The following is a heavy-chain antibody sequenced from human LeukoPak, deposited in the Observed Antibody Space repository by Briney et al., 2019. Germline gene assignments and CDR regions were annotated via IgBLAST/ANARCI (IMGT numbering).Heavy chain of an antibody. V-gene: IGHV3-48*01. CDR2: ISSSSSTI. Sequence: GGSLRLSCAASGFTFSSYSMNWVRQAPGKGLEWVSYISSSSSTIYYADSVKGRFTISRDNAKNSLYLQMNSLRPEDTALYYCAKGGVSGGSSYYYYMDVWGKGTAVTLSS. CDR1: GFTFSSYS. CDR3: AKGGVSGGSSYYYYMDV. J-gene: IGHJ6*03. D-gene: IGHD2-15*01.